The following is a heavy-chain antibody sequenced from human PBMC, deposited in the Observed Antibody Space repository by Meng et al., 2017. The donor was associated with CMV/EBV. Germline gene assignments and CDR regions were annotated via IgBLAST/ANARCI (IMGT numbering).Heavy chain of an antibody. CDR1: GFSFTTLW. Sequence: GESLKISFAASGFSFTTLWMTWVRQATGKGLEWVANVKEDGTGQWYVDSGKGRFTVSKDNAKQSVYLQMDSLRTEDTAVYYCVRYANSHYGMDGWGQGTTVTVSS. J-gene: IGHJ6*02. CDR3: VRYANSHYGMDG. CDR2: VKEDGTGQ. D-gene: IGHD4-23*01. V-gene: IGHV3-7*01.